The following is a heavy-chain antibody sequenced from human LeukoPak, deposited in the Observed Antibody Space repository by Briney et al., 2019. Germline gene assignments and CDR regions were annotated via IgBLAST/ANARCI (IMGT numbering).Heavy chain of an antibody. D-gene: IGHD3-10*01. CDR2: ISSSSSYI. J-gene: IGHJ3*02. CDR3: ARDRGEDYYGSGNYLRAFDI. CDR1: GFMFRSYI. Sequence: GGSLRLSCAASGFMFRSYIMNWVRQAPGKGLEWVSSISSSSSYIFYADSVKGRFTISRGNAKKSLSLQMNSLRAEDTAVYYCARDRGEDYYGSGNYLRAFDIWGQGTMVTVSS. V-gene: IGHV3-21*01.